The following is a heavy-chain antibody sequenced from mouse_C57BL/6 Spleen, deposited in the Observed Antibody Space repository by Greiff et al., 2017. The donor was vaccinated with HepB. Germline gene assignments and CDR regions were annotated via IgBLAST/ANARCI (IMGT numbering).Heavy chain of an antibody. J-gene: IGHJ1*01. CDR2: IFPGSGST. D-gene: IGHD2-4*01. Sequence: QVQLKESGPELVKPGASVKISCKASGYTFTDYYINWVEQRPGQGLEWIGWIFPGSGSTYYNEKFKGKATLTVDKSSSTAYMLLSSLTSEDSAVYFCAREGDYDWYFDVWGAGTTVTVSS. CDR1: GYTFTDYY. CDR3: AREGDYDWYFDV. V-gene: IGHV1-75*01.